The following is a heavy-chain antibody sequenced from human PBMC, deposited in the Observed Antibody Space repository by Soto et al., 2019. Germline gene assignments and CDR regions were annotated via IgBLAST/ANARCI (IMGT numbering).Heavy chain of an antibody. CDR2: ISYDGSNK. CDR1: GFTFSSYA. J-gene: IGHJ3*02. Sequence: GGSLRLSCAASGFTFSSYAMHWVRQAPGKGLEWVAVISYDGSNKYYADSVKGRFTISRDNSKNTLYLQMNSLRAEDTAVYYCAREEAAADPDAFDIWGQGTMVTVSS. D-gene: IGHD6-13*01. V-gene: IGHV3-30-3*01. CDR3: AREEAAADPDAFDI.